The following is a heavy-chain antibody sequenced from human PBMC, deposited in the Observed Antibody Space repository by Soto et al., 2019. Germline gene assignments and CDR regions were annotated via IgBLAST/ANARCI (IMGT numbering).Heavy chain of an antibody. Sequence: GGSLRLSCAASGFTFSSYGMHWVRQAPGKGLEWVAVISYDGSNKYYADSVKGRFTISRDNSKNTLYLQMNSLRAEDTAVYYCAKALGDYLRQNYYYYYGMDVWGQGTTVTVSS. CDR1: GFTFSSYG. D-gene: IGHD4-17*01. CDR2: ISYDGSNK. CDR3: AKALGDYLRQNYYYYYGMDV. V-gene: IGHV3-30*18. J-gene: IGHJ6*02.